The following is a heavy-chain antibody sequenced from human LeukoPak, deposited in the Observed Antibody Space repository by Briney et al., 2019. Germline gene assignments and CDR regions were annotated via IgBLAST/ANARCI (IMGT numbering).Heavy chain of an antibody. CDR3: ARRVAAAGIDAFDI. J-gene: IGHJ3*02. Sequence: SETLSLTCTVSGGSISSYYWSWIRQPPGKGLEWIGYIYYSGSTNYNPSLKGRVTISVDTSKNQFSLKLSSVTAADTAVYYCARRVAAAGIDAFDIWGQGTMVTVSS. D-gene: IGHD6-13*01. CDR2: IYYSGST. V-gene: IGHV4-59*08. CDR1: GGSISSYY.